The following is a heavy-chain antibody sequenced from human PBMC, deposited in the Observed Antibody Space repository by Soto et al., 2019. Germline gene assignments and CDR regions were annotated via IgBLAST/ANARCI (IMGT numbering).Heavy chain of an antibody. CDR3: ARDSGYYALDY. Sequence: EVQLVESGGGLVQPGGSLRLSCAASGFTVSSNYMSWVRQAPGKGLEWVSVIYSGGSTYYADSVKGRFTISRDNSKNTLYLQLNSLRAEDTAVYYCARDSGYYALDYWGQGTLVTVSS. CDR1: GFTVSSNY. J-gene: IGHJ4*02. CDR2: IYSGGST. D-gene: IGHD3-22*01. V-gene: IGHV3-66*01.